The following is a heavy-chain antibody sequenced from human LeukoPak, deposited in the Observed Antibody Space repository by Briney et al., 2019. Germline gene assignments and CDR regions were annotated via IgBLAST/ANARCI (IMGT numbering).Heavy chain of an antibody. J-gene: IGHJ4*02. Sequence: SETLSLTCTVSGGSISSSSYYWGWIRQPPGKGLEWIGSIYYSGSTYYNPSLKSRVTISVDTSKNQFSLKLSSVTAADTAVYYCARDRPISIAAAGHEEIFDYWGQGTLVTVSS. CDR2: IYYSGST. V-gene: IGHV4-39*07. CDR1: GGSISSSSYY. CDR3: ARDRPISIAAAGHEEIFDY. D-gene: IGHD6-13*01.